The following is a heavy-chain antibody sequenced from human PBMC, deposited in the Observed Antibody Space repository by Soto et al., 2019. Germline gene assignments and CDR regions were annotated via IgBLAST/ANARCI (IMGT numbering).Heavy chain of an antibody. CDR1: GLTVSNYY. CDR2: IYSGGST. V-gene: IGHV3-66*01. J-gene: IGHJ4*02. CDR3: ARGLVRAFFDY. D-gene: IGHD3-10*01. Sequence: GGSLRLSCAASGLTVSNYYMSWARQVPGKGLEWVSIIYSGGSTYYADSVKGRFSISRDNSKNTLYLQMNSLRADDTAVYYCARGLVRAFFDYWGQGTLVTVSS.